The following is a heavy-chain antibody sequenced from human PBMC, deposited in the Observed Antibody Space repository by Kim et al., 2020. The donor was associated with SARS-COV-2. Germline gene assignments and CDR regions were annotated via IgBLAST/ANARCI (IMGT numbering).Heavy chain of an antibody. CDR2: ISSSSTYI. V-gene: IGHV3-21*01. D-gene: IGHD3-10*01. CDR1: GFTFSSYG. Sequence: GGSLRLSCAASGFTFSSYGMTWVRQAPGKGLEWVSSISSSSTYIYYADSVKGRFTISRDNAKNSLFLQMNSLRAEDTAVYYCARDFAYYGSGGSFPVDYWGQGTLVTVSS. J-gene: IGHJ4*02. CDR3: ARDFAYYGSGGSFPVDY.